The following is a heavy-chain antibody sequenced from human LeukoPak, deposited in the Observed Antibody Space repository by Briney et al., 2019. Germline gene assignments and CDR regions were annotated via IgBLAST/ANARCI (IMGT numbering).Heavy chain of an antibody. D-gene: IGHD4-17*01. CDR2: IYTSGST. CDR1: GASISSYY. CDR3: ASNIDTVTYFAY. Sequence: SQTLSLTCSVSGASISSYYWSWIRQPAGKGLEWIWRIYTSGSTTYNTSLKSQVTISVATSKNQFSLKLSSVNAAATAVYYCASNIDTVTYFAYGGQGTLVTISS. J-gene: IGHJ4*02. V-gene: IGHV4-4*07.